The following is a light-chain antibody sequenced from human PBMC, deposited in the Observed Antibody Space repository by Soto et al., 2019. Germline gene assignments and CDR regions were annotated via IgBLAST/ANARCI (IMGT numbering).Light chain of an antibody. CDR1: SSNIGSNY. CDR2: RNN. J-gene: IGLJ2*01. CDR3: ATWDDSLRGVV. V-gene: IGLV1-47*01. Sequence: QSVLTQPPSASGTPGQRVTMSCSGSSSNIGSNYVYWYQQLPGTAPKLLIYRNNQRPSGVPDRFFGSKSGTSASLAISGPRSEDEADYYCATWDDSLRGVVFGGGTKLTVL.